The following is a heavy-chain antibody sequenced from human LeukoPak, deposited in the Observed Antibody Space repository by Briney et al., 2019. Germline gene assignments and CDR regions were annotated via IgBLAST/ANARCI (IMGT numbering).Heavy chain of an antibody. J-gene: IGHJ4*02. CDR1: GGTFSSYA. Sequence: SVKVSCKSSGGTFSSYAIIWVRQAPGQGLEWMGGIIPIFGTANYAQKFQGRVTITADESTSTAYMELSSLRSEDTAVYYCARYRAATGGIEYYFDYWGQGTLVTVSS. CDR3: ARYRAATGGIEYYFDY. V-gene: IGHV1-69*13. CDR2: IIPIFGTA. D-gene: IGHD1-14*01.